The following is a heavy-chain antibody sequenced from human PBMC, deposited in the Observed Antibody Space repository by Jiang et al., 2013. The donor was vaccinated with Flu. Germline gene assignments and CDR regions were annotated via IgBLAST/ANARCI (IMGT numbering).Heavy chain of an antibody. CDR3: VRESWGLIFSHYFDY. Sequence: VQLLESGGGLVQPGGSLRLSCAASGFTLNSYTMHWVRQAPGKGLESLATFSSSGTNTYLADSVKGRFTVSRDTSKNTMYLQMSGLRTEDTTTYYCVRESWGLIFSHYFDYVGPGTPWSPSPQ. V-gene: IGHV3-64D*06. CDR1: GFTLNSYT. CDR2: FSSSGTNT. J-gene: IGHJ4*02. D-gene: IGHD3-16*01.